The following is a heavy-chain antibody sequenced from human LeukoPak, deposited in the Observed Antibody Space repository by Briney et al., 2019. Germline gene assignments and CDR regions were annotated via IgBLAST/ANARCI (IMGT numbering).Heavy chain of an antibody. Sequence: GGSLRLSCAASGFTFSYYNMNWVRRAPGKGLEWVSFISSSSSSMSYADSVKGRFTISRDNAKNSLYLQMNSLRAEDTAVYYCARDMVADYWGQGTLVTVSS. CDR1: GFTFSYYN. J-gene: IGHJ4*02. CDR2: ISSSSSSM. V-gene: IGHV3-48*04. D-gene: IGHD2-15*01. CDR3: ARDMVADY.